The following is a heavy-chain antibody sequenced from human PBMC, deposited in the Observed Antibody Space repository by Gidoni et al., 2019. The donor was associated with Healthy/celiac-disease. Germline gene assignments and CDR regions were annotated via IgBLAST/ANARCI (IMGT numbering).Heavy chain of an antibody. CDR1: GFTFSSYG. J-gene: IGHJ6*02. D-gene: IGHD1-26*01. V-gene: IGHV3-33*01. CDR2: IWYDGSNK. CDR3: ARSIVGAIHYYYYGMDV. Sequence: QVQLVESGGGVVQPGRSLRLSCAASGFTFSSYGMHWVRQAPGKGLEWVAVIWYDGSNKYYADSVKGRFTISRDNSKNTLYLQMNSLRAEDTAVYYCARSIVGAIHYYYYGMDVWGQGTTVTVSS.